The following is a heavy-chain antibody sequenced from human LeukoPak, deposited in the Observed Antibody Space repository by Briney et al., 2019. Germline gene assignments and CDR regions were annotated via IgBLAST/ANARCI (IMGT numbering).Heavy chain of an antibody. Sequence: GGSLRLSCAASGFTFSRYAMTWVRQTPGKGLDWVSSISSSGNTSYAESVKGRFTISRDNSKHMLYLQMNSLRAEDTAVYYCVKGRISEDGLDFWGQGTLVTVSS. V-gene: IGHV3-23*01. J-gene: IGHJ4*02. CDR2: ISSSGNT. D-gene: IGHD6-13*01. CDR3: VKGRISEDGLDF. CDR1: GFTFSRYA.